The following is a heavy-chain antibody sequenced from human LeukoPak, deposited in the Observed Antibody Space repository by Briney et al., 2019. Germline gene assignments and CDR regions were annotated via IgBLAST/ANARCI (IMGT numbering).Heavy chain of an antibody. V-gene: IGHV4-34*01. D-gene: IGHD3-16*02. CDR1: GGSFSGYY. CDR3: ARAKSYQRWFDP. CDR2: INHSGST. Sequence: SETLSLTCAVYGGSFSGYYWSWIRQPPGKGLEWIGEINHSGSTNYNPSLKSRVTISVDTSKNQFSLKLSSATAADTAVYYCARAKSYQRWFDPWGQGTLVTVSS. J-gene: IGHJ5*02.